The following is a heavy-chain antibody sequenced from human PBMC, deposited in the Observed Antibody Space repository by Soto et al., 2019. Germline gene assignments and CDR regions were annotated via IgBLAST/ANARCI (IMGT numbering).Heavy chain of an antibody. D-gene: IGHD4-4*01. V-gene: IGHV4-34*01. CDR1: GGSFSGYY. Sequence: SETLSLTCAVYGGSFSGYYWSWIRQPPGKGLEWIGEINHSGSTNYNPSLKSRVTISVDTSKNQFSLKLSSVTAADTAVYYCAIGFNDDYSNKNWFDPWGQGTLVTVSS. CDR2: INHSGST. J-gene: IGHJ5*02. CDR3: AIGFNDDYSNKNWFDP.